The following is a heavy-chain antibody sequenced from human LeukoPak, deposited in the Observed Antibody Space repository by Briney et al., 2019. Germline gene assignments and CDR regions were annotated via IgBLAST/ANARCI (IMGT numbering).Heavy chain of an antibody. CDR3: AAWDPNFYYMDV. CDR2: ISASGGGT. Sequence: GGSLRLSCAMSGVTNSMSWVRQAPGKGLEWVSSISASGGGTHYTGSVKGRFTISRDNSKKTIYLQMNSLRVDDTANYFCAAWDPNFYYMDVWGKGTTVTVSS. J-gene: IGHJ6*03. V-gene: IGHV3-23*01. D-gene: IGHD1-26*01. CDR1: GVTNS.